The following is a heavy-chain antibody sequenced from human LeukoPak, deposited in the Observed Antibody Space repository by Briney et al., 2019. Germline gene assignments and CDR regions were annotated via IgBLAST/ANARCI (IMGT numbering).Heavy chain of an antibody. CDR1: GGSFSGYY. CDR2: INHSGST. Sequence: SETLSLTCAVYGGSFSGYYWSWIRQPPGKGLEWIGKINHSGSTNYNPSLKSRVTISVDTSKNQFSLKLSSVTAADTAVYYCARRRSGYSYEGRVYYYYGMDVWGQGTTVTVSS. CDR3: ARRRSGYSYEGRVYYYYGMDV. V-gene: IGHV4-34*01. D-gene: IGHD5-18*01. J-gene: IGHJ6*02.